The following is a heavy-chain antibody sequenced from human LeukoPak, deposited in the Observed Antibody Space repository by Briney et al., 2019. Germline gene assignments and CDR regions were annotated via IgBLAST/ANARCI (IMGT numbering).Heavy chain of an antibody. CDR2: IKSISYGGTI. D-gene: IGHD1-7*01. CDR1: GDSINSLDL. Sequence: ETLSLTCTVSGDSINSLDLWSWVRQTPGKGLEWLGRIKSISYGGTIDYAAPVKGRFTISRDDSKNTLYLQMDSLETEDTAIYYCTRTWPGNTCFNFWGQGTLVTVSS. V-gene: IGHV3-15*01. J-gene: IGHJ4*02. CDR3: TRTWPGNTCFNF.